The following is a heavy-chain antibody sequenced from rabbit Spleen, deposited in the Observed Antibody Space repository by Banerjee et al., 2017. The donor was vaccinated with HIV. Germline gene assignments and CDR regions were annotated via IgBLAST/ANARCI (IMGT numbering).Heavy chain of an antibody. CDR1: GFSFSSSW. Sequence: QQQLEESGGDLVKPEGSLTLTCTASGFSFSSSWGCWVRQAPGKGLEWIACIYVVGSHDTDYASWATGRFTISKTSSTTVTLQMTSLTVADTATHFCARGVYDDYDTYYFDLWGPGTLVTVS. D-gene: IGHD2-1*01. J-gene: IGHJ4*01. CDR3: ARGVYDDYDTYYFDL. V-gene: IGHV1S45*01. CDR2: IYVVGSHDT.